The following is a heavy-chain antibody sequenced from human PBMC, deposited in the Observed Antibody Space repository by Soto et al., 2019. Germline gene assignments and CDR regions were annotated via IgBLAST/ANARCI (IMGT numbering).Heavy chain of an antibody. V-gene: IGHV1-8*01. J-gene: IGHJ4*02. CDR3: ARWRDGYFDY. Sequence: QVQLVQSGAEVKKPGASVKVSCKASGYTFTSYDINWVRYATGQRLEWMGWMNPNSGNTGYAQKFQGRVTMIRYTSISTPYMELSSLRSEDTAVYYCARWRDGYFDYWRQGTLVTVSS. CDR2: MNPNSGNT. CDR1: GYTFTSYD.